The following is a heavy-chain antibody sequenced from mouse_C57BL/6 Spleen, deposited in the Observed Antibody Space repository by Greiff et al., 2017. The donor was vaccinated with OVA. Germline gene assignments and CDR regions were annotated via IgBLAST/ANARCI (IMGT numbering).Heavy chain of an antibody. CDR3: ASYYGSSSYYFDY. CDR2: IHPNSGST. D-gene: IGHD1-1*01. V-gene: IGHV1-64*01. Sequence: QVQLQQPGAELVKPGASVKLSCKASGYTFTSYWMHWVKQRPGQGLEWIGTIHPNSGSTNYNEKFKSKATLTVDKSSSTAYMQLSSLTSEDSAVYYCASYYGSSSYYFDYWGQGTTLTVSS. CDR1: GYTFTSYW. J-gene: IGHJ2*01.